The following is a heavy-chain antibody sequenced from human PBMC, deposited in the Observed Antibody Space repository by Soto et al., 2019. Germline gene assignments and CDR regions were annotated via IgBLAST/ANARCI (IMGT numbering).Heavy chain of an antibody. CDR2: IYYSGST. CDR1: GGSISSYY. D-gene: IGHD2-2*01. V-gene: IGHV4-59*01. CDR3: ARGRWGGVHPTHIGYCSSTSCPTYYYYYGMDV. J-gene: IGHJ6*02. Sequence: NPSETLSLTCTVSGGSISSYYWSWIRQPPGKGLEWIGYIYYSGSTNYNPSLKSRVTISVDTSKNQFSLKLSSVTAADTAVYYCARGRWGGVHPTHIGYCSSTSCPTYYYYYGMDVWGQGTTVTVSS.